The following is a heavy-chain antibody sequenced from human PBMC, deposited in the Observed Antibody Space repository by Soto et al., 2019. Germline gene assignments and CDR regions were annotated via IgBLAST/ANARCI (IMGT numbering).Heavy chain of an antibody. CDR2: IIPIFGTA. J-gene: IGHJ6*02. CDR1: GVTFSSYA. CDR3: ARGIVVAVAAPTHYYYGMDV. D-gene: IGHD2-15*01. V-gene: IGHV1-69*06. Sequence: SVEVSCKASGVTFSSYAIGWVRLAPGQGLEWMGGIIPIFGTADYAQKFQGRVTITADKSTSTAYMELSSLRSEDTAVYYCARGIVVAVAAPTHYYYGMDVWGQGTAVTVSS.